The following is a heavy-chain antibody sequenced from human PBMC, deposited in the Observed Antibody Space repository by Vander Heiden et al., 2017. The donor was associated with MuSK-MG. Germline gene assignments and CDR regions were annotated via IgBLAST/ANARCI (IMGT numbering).Heavy chain of an antibody. Sequence: QLQLQESGPGLVRPSETLSLTCTVSGGALSSSSYYSGWIHQPPGKGLEWSGSIYYSGSTYYHPPLKSRVSISVDTSKNQFSLKLSFVTAAHTPLHHCARRPGGCGSSTSCYDHAFDIWFQG. CDR2: IYYSGST. D-gene: IGHD2-2*01. CDR1: GGALSSSSYY. J-gene: IGHJ3*02. CDR3: ARRPGGCGSSTSCYDHAFDI. V-gene: IGHV4-39*01.